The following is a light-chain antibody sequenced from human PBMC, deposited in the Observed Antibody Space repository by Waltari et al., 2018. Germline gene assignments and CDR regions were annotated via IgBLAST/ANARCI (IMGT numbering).Light chain of an antibody. CDR1: SSDVGAYNY. CDR3: SSYTSAYTLV. CDR2: DVT. V-gene: IGLV2-14*03. J-gene: IGLJ1*01. Sequence: QSALTQPASVSGSPGQSILISCTGTSSDVGAYNYVSWYQQHPGSAPRLMVYDVTNRPAWVSQRFFGSKSGKTASLTISGVRAEDEADYYCSSYTSAYTLVFGTGTKVTVL.